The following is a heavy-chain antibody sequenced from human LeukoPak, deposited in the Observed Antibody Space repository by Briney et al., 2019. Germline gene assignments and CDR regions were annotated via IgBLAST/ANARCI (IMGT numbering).Heavy chain of an antibody. D-gene: IGHD6-6*01. Sequence: SETLSPTCAVYGGSFSGYYWSWIRQPPGKGLEWIGEINHSGSTNYNPSLKSRVTISVDTSKNQFSLKLSSVTAADTAVYYCARWVAARLFDYWGQGTLVTVSS. J-gene: IGHJ4*02. CDR1: GGSFSGYY. V-gene: IGHV4-34*01. CDR2: INHSGST. CDR3: ARWVAARLFDY.